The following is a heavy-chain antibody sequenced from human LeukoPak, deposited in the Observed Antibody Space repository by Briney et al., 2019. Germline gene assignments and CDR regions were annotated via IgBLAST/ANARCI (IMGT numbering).Heavy chain of an antibody. V-gene: IGHV3-74*01. CDR1: GFTFSSYW. D-gene: IGHD3-22*01. CDR3: ARDSRTYYYDSSGYYYDY. Sequence: GALRLSCAASGFTFSSYWMHWVRQAPGKGLLWVSRINSEGSSTSYADSVKGRFTISRDNAKNTLDLQMNSLRAEDTAVYYCARDSRTYYYDSSGYYYDYWGQGTLVTVSS. J-gene: IGHJ4*02. CDR2: INSEGSST.